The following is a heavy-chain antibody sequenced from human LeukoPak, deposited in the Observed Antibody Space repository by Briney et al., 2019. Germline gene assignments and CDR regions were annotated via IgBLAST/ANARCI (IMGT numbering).Heavy chain of an antibody. CDR3: ARLGGYSGYDQNWFDP. J-gene: IGHJ5*02. CDR2: MNPNSGNT. D-gene: IGHD5-12*01. CDR1: GYTFTSYD. Sequence: ASVKVSCKASGYTFTSYDINWVRQATGQGLEWMGWMNPNSGNTGHAQKFQGRVTMTRNTSISTAYMELSSLRSEDTAVYYCARLGGYSGYDQNWFDPWGQGTLVTVSS. V-gene: IGHV1-8*01.